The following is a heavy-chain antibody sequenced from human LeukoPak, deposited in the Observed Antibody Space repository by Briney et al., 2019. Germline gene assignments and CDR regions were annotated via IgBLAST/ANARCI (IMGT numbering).Heavy chain of an antibody. CDR3: AREGRGYYGDFDY. CDR1: GFILSDHD. J-gene: IGHJ4*02. CDR2: ISRSGTTK. D-gene: IGHD3-22*01. V-gene: IGHV3-11*01. Sequence: PGGSLRLPCAASGFILSDHDMDWIRQAPGKGLEWISYISRSGTTKYYADSVKGRFTISRDNADNSLYLQLNSLRAEDTAVYYCAREGRGYYGDFDYWGQGTLVTVSS.